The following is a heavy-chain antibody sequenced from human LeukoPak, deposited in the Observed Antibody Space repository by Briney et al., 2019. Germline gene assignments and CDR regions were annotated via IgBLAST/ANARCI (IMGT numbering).Heavy chain of an antibody. CDR2: IYYSGST. Sequence: SETLSLTCTVSGGSISSSSYYWGWIRQPPGKGLEWIGSIYYSGSTYYNPSLKSRVTISVDTSKNQFSLKLSSVTAADTAVYYCAVLKDIAVAGTADYFDYWGQGTLVTVSS. V-gene: IGHV4-39*01. D-gene: IGHD6-19*01. CDR1: GGSISSSSYY. CDR3: AVLKDIAVAGTADYFDY. J-gene: IGHJ4*02.